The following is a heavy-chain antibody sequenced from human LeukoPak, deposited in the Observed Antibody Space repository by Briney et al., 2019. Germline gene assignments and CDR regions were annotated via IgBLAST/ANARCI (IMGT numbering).Heavy chain of an antibody. CDR1: GFTFSSYW. Sequence: PGGSLRLSCAASGFTFSSYWMHWVRQAPGKGLEWVANIKQDGSEKYYVDSVKGRFTISRDNAKNSLYLQMNSLRAEDTAVYYCAFRYHYGDYYYGMDVWGQGTTVTVSS. CDR3: AFRYHYGDYYYGMDV. V-gene: IGHV3-7*01. CDR2: IKQDGSEK. D-gene: IGHD4-17*01. J-gene: IGHJ6*02.